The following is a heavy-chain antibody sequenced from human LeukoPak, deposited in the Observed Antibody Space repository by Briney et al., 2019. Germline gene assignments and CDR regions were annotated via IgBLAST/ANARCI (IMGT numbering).Heavy chain of an antibody. CDR2: IIPIFGTA. Sequence: RASVKVSCKASGGTFSSYAISWVRQAPGQGLEWMGRIIPIFGTANYAQKFPGRVTITTDESTSTAYMELSSLRSEDTAVYYCARDQVVRGSNWFDPWGQGTLVTVSS. J-gene: IGHJ5*02. CDR3: ARDQVVRGSNWFDP. V-gene: IGHV1-69*05. D-gene: IGHD3-10*01. CDR1: GGTFSSYA.